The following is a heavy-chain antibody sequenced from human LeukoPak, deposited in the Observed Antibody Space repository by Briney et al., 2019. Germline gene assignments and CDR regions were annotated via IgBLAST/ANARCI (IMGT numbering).Heavy chain of an antibody. CDR2: IYYSGST. V-gene: IGHV4-39*01. Sequence: TPSETLSLTCTVSGGSISCTSYYWGWIRQPPGKGLEWIGSIYYSGSTYYNPSLKSRVTISVDTSKNQFSLKLSSVTAAETAVYYCARIRRGISNYWGQGTLVTVSS. CDR3: ARIRRGISNY. J-gene: IGHJ4*02. D-gene: IGHD1-14*01. CDR1: GGSISCTSYY.